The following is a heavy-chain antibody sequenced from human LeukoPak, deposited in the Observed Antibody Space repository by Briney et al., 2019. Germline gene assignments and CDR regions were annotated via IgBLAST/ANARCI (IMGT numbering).Heavy chain of an antibody. J-gene: IGHJ4*02. CDR2: ISGSGGST. V-gene: IGHV3-23*01. CDR1: GFTFSRYA. Sequence: PGGSLRLSCAASGFTFSRYAMNWVRQAPGKGLEWVSAISGSGGSTYYADSVKGRFTISRDNSKNTLYLQMNSLRAEDTAVYYCAKDLGDGPTIFYWGQGTLVTVSS. D-gene: IGHD3-10*01. CDR3: AKDLGDGPTIFY.